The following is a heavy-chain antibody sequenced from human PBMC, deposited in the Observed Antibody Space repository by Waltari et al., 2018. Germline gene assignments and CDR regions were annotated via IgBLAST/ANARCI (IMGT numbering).Heavy chain of an antibody. J-gene: IGHJ4*02. V-gene: IGHV4-38-2*01. D-gene: IGHD7-27*01. CDR2: IYHSGST. Sequence: QVQLQESGPGLVKPSETLSLTCAVSGYSISSGYYWGWIRQPPGKGLEWIGSIYHSGSTYYNPSLKSRVTISVDTSKNQFSLKLSSVTAADTAVYYCARALPGPLDYWGQGTLVTVSS. CDR1: GYSISSGYY. CDR3: ARALPGPLDY.